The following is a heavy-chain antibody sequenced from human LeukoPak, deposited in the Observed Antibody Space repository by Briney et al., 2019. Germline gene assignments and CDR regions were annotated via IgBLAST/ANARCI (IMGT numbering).Heavy chain of an antibody. J-gene: IGHJ4*02. CDR2: ISSSSTYI. Sequence: GGSLRLSCAASGFTFSTHAMTWVRQAPGKGLEWVSSISSSSTYIYYADSVKGRFTISRDDAKNSLFLQMISLRAEDTAVYYCARQPLVGPTTFDYWGQGTLVTVSS. D-gene: IGHD1-26*01. V-gene: IGHV3-21*01. CDR3: ARQPLVGPTTFDY. CDR1: GFTFSTHA.